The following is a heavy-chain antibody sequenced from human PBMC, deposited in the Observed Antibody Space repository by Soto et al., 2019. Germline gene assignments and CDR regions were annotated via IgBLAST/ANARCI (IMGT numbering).Heavy chain of an antibody. V-gene: IGHV3-23*01. D-gene: IGHD3-10*01. J-gene: IGHJ4*02. Sequence: PGGSLRLSCATSGLNFNGYTMSWVRQAPGQGLEWVSGIAETGSSTYYADSVKGRFTISRDNSENTLYLQMNNLRAEDTAIYYCAKPVYGSGSPDYWGQRTLVTVSS. CDR2: IAETGSST. CDR1: GLNFNGYT. CDR3: AKPVYGSGSPDY.